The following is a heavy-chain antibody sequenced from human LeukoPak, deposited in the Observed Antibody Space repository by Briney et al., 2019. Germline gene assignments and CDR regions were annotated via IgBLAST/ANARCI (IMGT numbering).Heavy chain of an antibody. CDR3: AGGTAAGTFSDYAFDI. V-gene: IGHV3-20*04. D-gene: IGHD6-13*01. CDR1: GFTFDDYG. Sequence: GGSLRLSCAASGFTFDDYGMSWVRHAPGKGLEWVSGINWNGGSTGYADSVKGRFTISRDNAKNSLYLQMNSLRAEDTALYYCAGGTAAGTFSDYAFDIWGQGTMVTVSS. CDR2: INWNGGST. J-gene: IGHJ3*02.